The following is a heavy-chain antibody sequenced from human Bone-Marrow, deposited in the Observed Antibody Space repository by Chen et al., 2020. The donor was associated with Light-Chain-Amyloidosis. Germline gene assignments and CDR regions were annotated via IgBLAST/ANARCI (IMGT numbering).Heavy chain of an antibody. CDR1: GGSLSSCNW. J-gene: IGHJ4*02. CDR2: TYHSGRT. D-gene: IGHD6-19*01. Sequence: QLQVTGPGLVKPSGTLSLTCAVSGGSLSSCNWWSWVRQPPGKGLEWIGETYHSGRTNYNPSLKSRVTISVAKSKNQFSLKLSSVTAAETAVYYCASIAVAGGFRLDYWGQGTLVTVSS. CDR3: ASIAVAGGFRLDY. V-gene: IGHV4-4*02.